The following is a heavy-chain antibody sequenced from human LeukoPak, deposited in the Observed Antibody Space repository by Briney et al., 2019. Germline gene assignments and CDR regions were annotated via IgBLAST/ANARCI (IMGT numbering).Heavy chain of an antibody. D-gene: IGHD3-3*01. V-gene: IGHV1-69*06. CDR1: GGTFSSYA. CDR2: IIPIFGTA. J-gene: IGHJ6*03. Sequence: SVKLSCKASGGTFSSYAISWVRQPPGQGLEWMGGIIPIFGTANYAQQFQGRVTITADKSTSTAYMELSSLRSEDTAVYYCARDLTNYDFWSGYFRGYYYMDVWGKGTTVTVSS. CDR3: ARDLTNYDFWSGYFRGYYYMDV.